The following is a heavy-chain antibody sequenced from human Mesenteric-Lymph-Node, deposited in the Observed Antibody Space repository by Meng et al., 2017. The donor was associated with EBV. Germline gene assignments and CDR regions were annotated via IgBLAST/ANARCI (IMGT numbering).Heavy chain of an antibody. Sequence: AGTGRLQPSEALSGICSGSGGSASSSHCWSWVSQPTGRGLEWIGEICNSGNNINNTSLKSPVTISADTSKSQFSLKVTSVTAADTAVYYCSMWDISRLRDYWDQGNLVTVSS. CDR3: SMWDISRLRDY. CDR1: GGSASSSHC. CDR2: ICNSGNN. J-gene: IGHJ4*02. D-gene: IGHD1-26*01. V-gene: IGHV4-4*02.